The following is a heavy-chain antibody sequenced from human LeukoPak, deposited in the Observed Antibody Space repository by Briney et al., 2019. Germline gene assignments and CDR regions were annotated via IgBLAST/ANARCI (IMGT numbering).Heavy chain of an antibody. CDR1: GDSINSYY. D-gene: IGHD3-10*01. J-gene: IGHJ5*02. V-gene: IGHV4-59*08. CDR2: IYYIGGT. CDR3: ARQGPGAYNWFDP. Sequence: TSETLSLTCTVSGDSINSYYWSWIRQPPGKGLEWIGYIYYIGGTNYNPCLKSRVTISIDTSENQLSLKLRSVTAADTAVYYCARQGPGAYNWFDPWGQGTLVTVSS.